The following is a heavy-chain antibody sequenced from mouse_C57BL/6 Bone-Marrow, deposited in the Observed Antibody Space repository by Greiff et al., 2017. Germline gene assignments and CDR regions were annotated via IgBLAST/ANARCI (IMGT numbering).Heavy chain of an antibody. J-gene: IGHJ4*01. V-gene: IGHV5-6*01. CDR1: GFTFSSYG. CDR3: ARHYYAMDY. Sequence: EVQVVESGGDLVKPGGSLKLSCAASGFTFSSYGMSWVRQTPDKRLEWVATISSGGSYTYYPDSVKGRFTISRDNAKNTLYLQMSSLKSEDTAMYYCARHYYAMDYWGQGTSGTVSS. CDR2: ISSGGSYT.